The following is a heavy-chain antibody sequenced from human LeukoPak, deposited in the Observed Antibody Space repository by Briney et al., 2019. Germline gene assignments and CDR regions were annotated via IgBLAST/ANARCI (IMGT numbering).Heavy chain of an antibody. CDR3: ARASSGYYPGGLLRRPDAFDI. Sequence: PGGSLRLSCAASGFTFSSYSMNWVRQAPGKGLEWVSSISSSSSYIYYADSVKGRFTISRDNAKNSLYLQMNSLRAEDTAVYYCARASSGYYPGGLLRRPDAFDIWGQGTMVTVSS. V-gene: IGHV3-21*01. CDR1: GFTFSSYS. CDR2: ISSSSSYI. J-gene: IGHJ3*02. D-gene: IGHD3-22*01.